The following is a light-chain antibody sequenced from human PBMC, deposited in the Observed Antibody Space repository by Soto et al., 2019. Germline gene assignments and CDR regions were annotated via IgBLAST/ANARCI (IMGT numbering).Light chain of an antibody. CDR2: RVS. CDR3: CSYTTSTTYV. CDR1: NGDVGNYNY. Sequence: QSVLTQPASVSGSPGQSITISCTGTNGDVGNYNYVSWYQHHPGKAPKLMIYRVSYRPSGASNRFSASKSGNTASLTISGLQAEDEADYYCCSYTTSTTYVFGTGTKVTV. V-gene: IGLV2-14*03. J-gene: IGLJ1*01.